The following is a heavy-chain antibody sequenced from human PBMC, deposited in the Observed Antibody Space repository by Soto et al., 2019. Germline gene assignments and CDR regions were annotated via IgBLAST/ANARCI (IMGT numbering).Heavy chain of an antibody. V-gene: IGHV1-46*01. J-gene: IGHJ6*03. CDR2: INPSGGST. D-gene: IGHD4-4*01. CDR1: GYTFTSYY. CDR3: AKADSNYAGRFSYYYMDV. Sequence: ASVKVSCKASGYTFTSYYMHWLRQAPGQGLEWMGIINPSGGSTSYAQKFQGRVTMTRDTSTSTVYMELSSLRSEDTAVYYCAKADSNYAGRFSYYYMDVWGNGTLVTVSS.